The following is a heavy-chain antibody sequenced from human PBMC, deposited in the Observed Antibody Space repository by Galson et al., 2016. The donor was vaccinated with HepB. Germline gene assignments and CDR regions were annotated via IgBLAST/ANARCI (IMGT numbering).Heavy chain of an antibody. D-gene: IGHD3-16*01. J-gene: IGHJ6*04. Sequence: SLRLSCAASGFTFSIHDMSWVRQTPGRGLEWVSLIYSGGSTYYANSVKGRFTISRDNSKNTLYLQMNSLRVEDTAVYYCARDGNGGGVWGRGTTVTVSS. V-gene: IGHV3-53*01. CDR3: ARDGNGGGV. CDR2: IYSGGST. CDR1: GFTFSIHD.